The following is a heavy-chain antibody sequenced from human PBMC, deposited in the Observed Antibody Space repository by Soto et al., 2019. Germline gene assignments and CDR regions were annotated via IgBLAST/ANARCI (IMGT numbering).Heavy chain of an antibody. CDR3: ARGPSGDKVDY. Sequence: QVQLQESGPGLVEPSQTVSLTCTVSGGSISSDEYCWSWIRQTPGKGLEWIGHIYNRGSTYSNPSRKSRVTISVATSKNQFSLKLSSVTAADTAVYCCARGPSGDKVDYWGQGTLVTVSS. CDR2: IYNRGST. J-gene: IGHJ4*02. V-gene: IGHV4-30-4*01. D-gene: IGHD1-26*01. CDR1: GGSISSDEYC.